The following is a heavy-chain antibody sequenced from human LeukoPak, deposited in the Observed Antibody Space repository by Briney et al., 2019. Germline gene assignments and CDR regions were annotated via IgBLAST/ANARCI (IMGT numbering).Heavy chain of an antibody. CDR1: GGSISSYY. Sequence: SETLSLTCTVSGGSISSYYWSWIRQPPGKGLEWIGYIYYSGSTNYNPSLKSRVTISVDTSKNQFSLKLSSVTAADTAVYYCARGSSGWYEDDGMDVWGQGTTVTVSS. D-gene: IGHD6-19*01. CDR3: ARGSSGWYEDDGMDV. CDR2: IYYSGST. J-gene: IGHJ6*02. V-gene: IGHV4-59*12.